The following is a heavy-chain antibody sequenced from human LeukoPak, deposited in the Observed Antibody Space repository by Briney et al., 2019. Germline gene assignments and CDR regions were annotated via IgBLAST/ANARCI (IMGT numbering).Heavy chain of an antibody. D-gene: IGHD6-13*01. CDR2: IIPIFGTA. J-gene: IGHJ4*02. CDR3: ARDSSSHSSSWYGFDY. CDR1: GGTFSSYA. Sequence: SVKVSCKASGGTFSSYAISWVRQAPGQGLDWMGRIIPIFGTANYAQKFQGRVTITTDESTSTAYMELSSLRSEDTAVYYCARDSSSHSSSWYGFDYWGQGTLVTVSS. V-gene: IGHV1-69*05.